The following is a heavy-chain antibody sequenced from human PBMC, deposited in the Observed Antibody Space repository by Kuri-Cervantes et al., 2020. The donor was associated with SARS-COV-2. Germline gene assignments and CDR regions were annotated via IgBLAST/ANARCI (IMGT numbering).Heavy chain of an antibody. CDR1: GSTFSSYG. D-gene: IGHD2-2*02. Sequence: GESLKISCAASGSTFSSYGMHWVRQAPGKGLEWVAVIWYDGSNKYYADSVKGRFTISRDNSKNTLYLQMNSLRAEDTAVYYCARAGQYQLLYDTKEAYYYGMDVWGQGTTVTVSS. CDR2: IWYDGSNK. V-gene: IGHV3-33*01. J-gene: IGHJ6*02. CDR3: ARAGQYQLLYDTKEAYYYGMDV.